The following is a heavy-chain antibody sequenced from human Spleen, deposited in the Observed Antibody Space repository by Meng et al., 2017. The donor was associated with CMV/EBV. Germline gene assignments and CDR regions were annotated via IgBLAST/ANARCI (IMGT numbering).Heavy chain of an antibody. V-gene: IGHV3-23*01. Sequence: GGSLRLSCAASGSTFSPYTMSWVRQAPGKGLEWVSRIRGSDGRPSYADSVRGRFTISRDISQNTLYLQMNSLRAEDTAIYHCVKGATFGVTAPDYWGQGTLVTVSS. J-gene: IGHJ4*02. CDR2: IRGSDGRP. D-gene: IGHD3-3*01. CDR3: VKGATFGVTAPDY. CDR1: GSTFSPYT.